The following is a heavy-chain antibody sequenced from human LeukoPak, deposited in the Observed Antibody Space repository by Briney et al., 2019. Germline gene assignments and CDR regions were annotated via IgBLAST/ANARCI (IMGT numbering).Heavy chain of an antibody. CDR2: ISSSSSYI. CDR1: AFTFSSYG. Sequence: GGSLRLSCAASAFTFSSYGVNWVRQAPGKGLEWVSSISSSSSYIYYADSVKGRFTISRDNAKNSLYLQMNSLRAEDTAVYYCANLQGFDYWGQGTLVTVSS. CDR3: ANLQGFDY. V-gene: IGHV3-21*01. D-gene: IGHD4-11*01. J-gene: IGHJ4*02.